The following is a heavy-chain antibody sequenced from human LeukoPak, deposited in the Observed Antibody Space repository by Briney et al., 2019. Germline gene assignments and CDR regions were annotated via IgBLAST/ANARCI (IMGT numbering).Heavy chain of an antibody. J-gene: IGHJ4*02. CDR1: GYSFTSNS. V-gene: IGHV5-51*01. Sequence: GESLNISCQGSGYSFTSNSIAWARQIHGKGREWMGIIYSVDSDTRYSPSFQGQVTSSADKSISTAYLQWSSLKASDTAMYYCARLGNSSSWYGEYFDYWGQGTLVTVSS. D-gene: IGHD6-13*01. CDR3: ARLGNSSSWYGEYFDY. CDR2: IYSVDSDT.